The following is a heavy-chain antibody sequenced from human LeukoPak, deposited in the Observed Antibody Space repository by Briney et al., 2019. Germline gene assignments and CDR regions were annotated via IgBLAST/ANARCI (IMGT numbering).Heavy chain of an antibody. J-gene: IGHJ4*02. D-gene: IGHD2-2*01. CDR1: GFTFSSYG. Sequence: GRSLRLSCAASGFTFSSYGMHWVRQAPGKGLEWVAVVWYDGSNKYYADSVKGRFTISRDNSKNTLYLQMNSLRAEDTAVYYCARDCSSTSCYSHGFDYWGQGTLVTVSS. CDR2: VWYDGSNK. V-gene: IGHV3-33*01. CDR3: ARDCSSTSCYSHGFDY.